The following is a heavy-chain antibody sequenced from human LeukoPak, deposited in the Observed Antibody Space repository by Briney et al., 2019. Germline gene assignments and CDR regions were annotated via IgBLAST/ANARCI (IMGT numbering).Heavy chain of an antibody. V-gene: IGHV3-48*01. CDR2: ISSSSSTI. CDR1: GFTFSSYR. D-gene: IGHD2-21*02. J-gene: IGHJ3*02. Sequence: PGGSLRLSCAASGFTFSSYRINWVRQAPGKGLEWVSYISSSSSTIYYADSVKGRFTIPRDNAKNSLYLQMNSLRAEDTAVYYCARNRPTCGGDSYLEDDAFDIWGQGTMVTVSS. CDR3: ARNRPTCGGDSYLEDDAFDI.